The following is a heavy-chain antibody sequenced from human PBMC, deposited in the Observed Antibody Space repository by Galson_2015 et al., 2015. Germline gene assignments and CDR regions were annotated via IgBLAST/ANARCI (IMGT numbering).Heavy chain of an antibody. D-gene: IGHD6-13*01. CDR2: IYPGDSDT. J-gene: IGHJ6*03. V-gene: IGHV5-51*01. CDR3: ARHLIAAADRDYYYYMDV. CDR1: GYSFTSYW. Sequence: QSGAEVKKPGESLKISCKGSGYSFTSYWIGWVRQMPGKGLEWMGIIYPGDSDTRYSPSFQGQVTISADKSISTAYLQWSSLKASDTAMYYCARHLIAAADRDYYYYMDVWGKGTTVTVSS.